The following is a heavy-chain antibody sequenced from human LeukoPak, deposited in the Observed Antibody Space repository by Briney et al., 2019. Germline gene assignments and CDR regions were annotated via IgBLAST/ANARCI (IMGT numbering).Heavy chain of an antibody. CDR2: IHRSGSP. Sequence: SETLSLTCTVSLDSTTSNYWSWVRQPPGKGLEWIGEIHRSGSPNYNPSLQSRVTISIDRSRNQIVVELSSVTAADRAVYYCVRHADSGFGELAFHYWGEGTLVTVSS. CDR3: VRHADSGFGELAFHY. CDR1: LDSTTSNY. J-gene: IGHJ4*02. V-gene: IGHV4-4*02. D-gene: IGHD3-16*01.